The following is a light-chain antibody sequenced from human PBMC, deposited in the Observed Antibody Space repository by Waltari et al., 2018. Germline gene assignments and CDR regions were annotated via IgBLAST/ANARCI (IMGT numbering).Light chain of an antibody. CDR2: AAS. V-gene: IGKV1-39*01. CDR1: QSISSY. J-gene: IGKJ1*01. Sequence: DIQMTQSPSSLSASVGDRVTITCRASQSISSYLNWYQQKPGKAPKLLIYAASSLQSGVPSRFSGSGSGTDFTLTISSLQPEDFGTYFCQQSWDAPRTFGQGTKVELK. CDR3: QQSWDAPRT.